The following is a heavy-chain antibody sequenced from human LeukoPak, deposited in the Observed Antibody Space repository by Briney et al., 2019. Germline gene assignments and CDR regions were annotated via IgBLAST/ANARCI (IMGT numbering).Heavy chain of an antibody. CDR2: ISWDGGST. Sequence: GGSLRLSCAASGFTFDDYTMHWVRQAPGKGLEWVSLISWDGGSTYYADSVKGRFTISRDNSKNSLYLQMNSLRTEDTALYHCAKDMGWAVAGTGFDPWGQGTLVTVSS. CDR1: GFTFDDYT. V-gene: IGHV3-43*01. J-gene: IGHJ5*02. D-gene: IGHD6-19*01. CDR3: AKDMGWAVAGTGFDP.